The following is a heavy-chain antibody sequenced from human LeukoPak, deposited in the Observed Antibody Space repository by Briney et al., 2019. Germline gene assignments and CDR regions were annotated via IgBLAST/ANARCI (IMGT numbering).Heavy chain of an antibody. CDR3: ARALYYYDSSGHLVGIFDY. D-gene: IGHD3-22*01. V-gene: IGHV4-59*12. J-gene: IGHJ4*02. CDR2: IYCSGST. Sequence: PSETLSLTCTVSGGSISSYYWSWIRQPPGKGLEWIGYIYCSGSTNYNPSLKSRVTISVDTSKNQFSLKLSSVTAADTAVYYCARALYYYDSSGHLVGIFDYWGQGTLVTVSS. CDR1: GGSISSYY.